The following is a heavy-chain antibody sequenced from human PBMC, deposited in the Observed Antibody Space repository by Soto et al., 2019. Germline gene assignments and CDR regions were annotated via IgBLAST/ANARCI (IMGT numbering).Heavy chain of an antibody. CDR2: IYYSGST. CDR3: ARAWGMYFYGSGSRGFDP. D-gene: IGHD3-10*01. V-gene: IGHV4-31*03. Sequence: QVQLQESGPGLVKPSQTLSLTCTVSGGSISSGGYYWSWIRQHSGKGLEWIGYIYYSGSTYYNPSLKSRVTISVDTSKNQFSLKLSSVTAADTAVYYCARAWGMYFYGSGSRGFDPWGQGTLVTVSS. CDR1: GGSISSGGYY. J-gene: IGHJ5*02.